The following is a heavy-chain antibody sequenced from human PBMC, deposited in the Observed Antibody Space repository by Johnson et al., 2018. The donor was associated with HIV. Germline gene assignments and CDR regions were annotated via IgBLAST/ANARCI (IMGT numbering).Heavy chain of an antibody. CDR1: GFTFSSYA. V-gene: IGHV3-30-3*01. J-gene: IGHJ3*02. CDR3: ARDHMDKGHIISAFQM. Sequence: QVQLVESGGGVVQPGRSLRLSCAASGFTFSSYAMHWVRQAPGKGLEWVAVISYDGSNKYYADSVKGRFTISRDTSKNTLYLQMNSLRAQDTAVYYCARDHMDKGHIISAFQMWGQGTMVTVSS. D-gene: IGHD2-2*03. CDR2: ISYDGSNK.